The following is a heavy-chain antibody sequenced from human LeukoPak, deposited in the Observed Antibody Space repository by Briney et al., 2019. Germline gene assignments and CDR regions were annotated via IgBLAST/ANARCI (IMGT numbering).Heavy chain of an antibody. CDR3: ARHPKSGYTGYESDY. V-gene: IGHV4-59*01. D-gene: IGHD5-12*01. Sequence: SETLSLTCTVSGGSISSYYWSWIRQPPGKGLEWIGYIYYSGSTNYNPSLKSRVTISVDTSKNQFSLKLSSVTAADTAVYYCARHPKSGYTGYESDYWGQGTLVTVSS. J-gene: IGHJ4*02. CDR1: GGSISSYY. CDR2: IYYSGST.